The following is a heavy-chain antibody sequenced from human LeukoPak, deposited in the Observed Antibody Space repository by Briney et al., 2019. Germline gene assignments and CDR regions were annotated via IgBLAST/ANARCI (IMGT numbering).Heavy chain of an antibody. J-gene: IGHJ4*02. Sequence: SETLSLTCTVSGGSISSYYWSWIRQPAGKGLEWSGRIYTSRSTNYTPSLTSRVTMSVDTSKNQFSLKLSSVTAADTAVYYCARGSDPTRPFDYWGQGTLVTVSS. D-gene: IGHD1-1*01. V-gene: IGHV4-4*07. CDR2: IYTSRST. CDR3: ARGSDPTRPFDY. CDR1: GGSISSYY.